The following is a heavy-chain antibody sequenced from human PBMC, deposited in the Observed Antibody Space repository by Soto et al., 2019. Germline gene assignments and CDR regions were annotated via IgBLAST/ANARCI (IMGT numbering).Heavy chain of an antibody. CDR3: ARDLNVIVGASY. Sequence: LRLSCAASGFTFSSYEMSWVRQAPGKGLEWVSYISSSGSTIYYADSVKGRFTISRDNAKNSLYLQMNSLRAEDTAVYYCARDLNVIVGASYWGQGTLVTVSS. D-gene: IGHD1-26*01. CDR1: GFTFSSYE. CDR2: ISSSGSTI. J-gene: IGHJ4*02. V-gene: IGHV3-48*03.